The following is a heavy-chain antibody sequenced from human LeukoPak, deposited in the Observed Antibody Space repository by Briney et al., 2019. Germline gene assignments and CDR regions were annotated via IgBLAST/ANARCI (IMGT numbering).Heavy chain of an antibody. J-gene: IGHJ3*02. CDR3: ATGLNLEWELQLLRAFDI. D-gene: IGHD1-26*01. CDR1: GYTLTELS. CDR2: FDPEDGET. V-gene: IGHV1-24*01. Sequence: ASVKVSCKVSGYTLTELSMHWVRQAPGKGLEWMGGFDPEDGETIYAQKFQGRVTMTEDTSTDTAYMELSSLRSEDTAVYYCATGLNLEWELQLLRAFDIWGQGTMVTVSS.